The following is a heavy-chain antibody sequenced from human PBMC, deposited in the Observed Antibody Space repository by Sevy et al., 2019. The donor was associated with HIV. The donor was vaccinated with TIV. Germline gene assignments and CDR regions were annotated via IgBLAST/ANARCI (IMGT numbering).Heavy chain of an antibody. CDR1: GLTFSDSF. D-gene: IGHD1-1*01. J-gene: IGHJ3*02. V-gene: IGHV3-11*04. Sequence: GGSLRLSCAASGLTFSDSFINWIRQAPGKGLEWVSYISSSRTGTVIYYADSVKGRFTISRDNAKNSVYLQLNSLRVEDTAMYYCVRALAATRSDDTFDIWGQGTMVTVSS. CDR3: VRALAATRSDDTFDI. CDR2: ISSSRTGTVI.